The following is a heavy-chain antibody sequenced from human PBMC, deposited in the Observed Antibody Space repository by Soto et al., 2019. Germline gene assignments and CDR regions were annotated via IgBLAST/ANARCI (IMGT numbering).Heavy chain of an antibody. CDR3: ARDYKENCSSTSCYRFDP. J-gene: IGHJ5*02. Sequence: GASVKVSCKASGGTFSSYAISWVRQAPGQGLEWMGGIIPIFGTANYAQKFQGRVTITADESTSTAYMELSSLRSEDTAVYYCARDYKENCSSTSCYRFDPWGQGTLVTVSS. V-gene: IGHV1-69*13. CDR1: GGTFSSYA. CDR2: IIPIFGTA. D-gene: IGHD2-2*01.